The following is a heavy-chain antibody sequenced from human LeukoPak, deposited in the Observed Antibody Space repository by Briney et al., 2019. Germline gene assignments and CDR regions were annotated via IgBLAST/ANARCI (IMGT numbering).Heavy chain of an antibody. Sequence: SVKVSCKASGYTFTSYAISWVRQAPGQGLEWMGGIIPIFGTANYAQKFQGRVTITADESTSTAYMELSSLRSEDTAVYYCARGPMGYSDDNWFDPWGQGTLVTVSS. D-gene: IGHD6-13*01. CDR1: GYTFTSYA. CDR2: IIPIFGTA. CDR3: ARGPMGYSDDNWFDP. V-gene: IGHV1-69*13. J-gene: IGHJ5*02.